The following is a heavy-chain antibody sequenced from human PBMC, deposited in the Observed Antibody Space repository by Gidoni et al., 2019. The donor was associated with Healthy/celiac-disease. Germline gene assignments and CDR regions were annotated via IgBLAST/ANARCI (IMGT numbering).Heavy chain of an antibody. CDR2: ISYDGSNK. Sequence: QVQLVESGGGVVQPGRSLRLSCAASGFTFSSYGMHWVRQAPVKGLEGVAVISYDGSNKYYADSEKGRLNISRDNSKNTMYLQMNSLRAEDTAVYYCAKDRYYEFCSGYYKELGNWGQGTLVTVSS. CDR3: AKDRYYEFCSGYYKELGN. CDR1: GFTFSSYG. D-gene: IGHD3-3*01. V-gene: IGHV3-30*18. J-gene: IGHJ4*02.